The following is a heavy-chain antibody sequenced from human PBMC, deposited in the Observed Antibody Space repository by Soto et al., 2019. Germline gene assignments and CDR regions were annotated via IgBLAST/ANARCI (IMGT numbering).Heavy chain of an antibody. V-gene: IGHV1-69*13. CDR2: IIPIFGTA. Sequence: SVKVSCKASGGTFSSYAISWVRQAPGQGLEWMGGIIPIFGTANYAQKFQGRVTITADESTSTAYMELSSLRSEGTAVYYCASTPAAMGMGMDVWGQGTTVTVSS. CDR3: ASTPAAMGMGMDV. CDR1: GGTFSSYA. D-gene: IGHD2-2*01. J-gene: IGHJ6*02.